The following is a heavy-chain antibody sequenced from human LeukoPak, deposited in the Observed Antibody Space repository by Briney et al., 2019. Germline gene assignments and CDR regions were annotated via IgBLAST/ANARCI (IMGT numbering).Heavy chain of an antibody. D-gene: IGHD6-6*01. CDR2: ISSSSSYI. CDR1: GFTCSSYS. Sequence: GGSLRLSCAASGFTCSSYSMNWVRQAPGKGLEWVSSISSSSSYIYYADSVKGRFTISRDNAKNSLYLQMNSLRAEDTAVYYCARDGGSSSYYYYGMDVWGQGTTVTVSS. V-gene: IGHV3-21*01. CDR3: ARDGGSSSYYYYGMDV. J-gene: IGHJ6*02.